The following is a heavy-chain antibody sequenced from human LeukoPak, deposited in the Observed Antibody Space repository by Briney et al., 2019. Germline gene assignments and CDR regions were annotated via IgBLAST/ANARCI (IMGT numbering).Heavy chain of an antibody. J-gene: IGHJ5*02. V-gene: IGHV4-30-4*01. D-gene: IGHD3-10*01. Sequence: PSQTLSLTCTVSGGSISSGDYYWSWIRQPPGKGLEWIGYIYYSGSTYYNPSLKSRVTISVDTSKNQFSLKLSSVTAADTAVYYCAREGTMVRGVIFGWFDPWGQGTLVTVSS. CDR2: IYYSGST. CDR3: AREGTMVRGVIFGWFDP. CDR1: GGSISSGDYY.